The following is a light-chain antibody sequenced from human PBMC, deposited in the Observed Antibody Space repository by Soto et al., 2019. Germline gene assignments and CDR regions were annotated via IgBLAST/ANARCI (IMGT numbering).Light chain of an antibody. CDR1: RSNIGSYYD. CDR3: QSFDSSLSGFVI. V-gene: IGLV1-40*01. J-gene: IGLJ2*01. CDR2: GNN. Sequence: QSVLTQPPSVSVAPGQRVTISCSGSRSNIGSYYDVHWYQQLPGRAPKLGIYGNNNRPSGVPDRFSGSKSGSSASLAITGLQAEDEADYYCQSFDSSLSGFVIFGGGTKLTVL.